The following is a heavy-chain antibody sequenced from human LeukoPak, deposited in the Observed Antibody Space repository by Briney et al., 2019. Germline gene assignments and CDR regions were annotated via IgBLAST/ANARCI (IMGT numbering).Heavy chain of an antibody. CDR3: ARDPTEVVPSPYYYYGMDV. CDR1: GFTFSSYA. Sequence: GGPLRLSCAASGFTFSSYAMHWLRQAPGKGLEWVAVISYDGSNKYYADSEKGRFTISRDNSKSTLYLQMNSLRAEDTAVYYCARDPTEVVPSPYYYYGMDVWGQGTTVTVSS. J-gene: IGHJ6*02. CDR2: ISYDGSNK. D-gene: IGHD3-22*01. V-gene: IGHV3-30-3*01.